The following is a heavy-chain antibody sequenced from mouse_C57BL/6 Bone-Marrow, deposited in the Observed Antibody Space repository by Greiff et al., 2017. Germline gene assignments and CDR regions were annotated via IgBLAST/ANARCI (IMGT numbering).Heavy chain of an antibody. J-gene: IGHJ3*01. CDR1: GYTFTSYW. CDR2: INPSSGYT. D-gene: IGHD1-1*01. CDR3: AREGDYYGSSPAWFAY. Sequence: VQLQQSGAELAKPGASVKLSCKASGYTFTSYWMHWVKQRPGQGLEWIGYINPSSGYTKSNQKFKDKATLTADKSSSTAYMQLRSLTYEDSAVYYCAREGDYYGSSPAWFAYWGQGTLVTVSA. V-gene: IGHV1-7*01.